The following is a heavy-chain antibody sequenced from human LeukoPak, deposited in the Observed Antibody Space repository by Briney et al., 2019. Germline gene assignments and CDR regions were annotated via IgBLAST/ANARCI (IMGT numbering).Heavy chain of an antibody. J-gene: IGHJ4*02. CDR3: AKAPTAAAGNGY. CDR2: ISSSSSYI. D-gene: IGHD6-13*01. V-gene: IGHV3-21*04. CDR1: GFTFSSYS. Sequence: GGSLRLSCAASGFTFSSYSMNWVRQAPGKGLEWVSSISSSSSYIYYADSVKGRFTISRDNSKNTLYLQMNSLRAEDTAVYYCAKAPTAAAGNGYWGQGTLVTVSS.